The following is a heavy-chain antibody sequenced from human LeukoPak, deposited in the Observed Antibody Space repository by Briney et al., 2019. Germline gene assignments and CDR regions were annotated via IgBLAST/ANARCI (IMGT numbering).Heavy chain of an antibody. CDR1: GFTFSSYG. CDR3: AKDIYYYDSSGKSGDY. Sequence: PGGSLRLSCAASGFTFSSYGMHWVRQAPGKGLEWVAVISYDGSNKYYADSVKGRFTISRDNSKNTLYLQMNSLRAEDTAVYYCAKDIYYYDSSGKSGDYWGQGTLVTVSS. CDR2: ISYDGSNK. V-gene: IGHV3-30*18. D-gene: IGHD3-22*01. J-gene: IGHJ4*02.